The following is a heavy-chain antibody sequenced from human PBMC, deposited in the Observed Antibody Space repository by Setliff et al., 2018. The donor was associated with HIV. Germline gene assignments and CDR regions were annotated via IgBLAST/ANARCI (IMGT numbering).Heavy chain of an antibody. Sequence: PGGSLRLSCAASGFTFSNYNMNWVRQVPGKGLEWVAGISWSGITTTYADSVKGRFTIFRDNAKNSLYMQMNTLGAEDTAFYYCAREYSEAAPHFDSWGQGTLVTVSS. J-gene: IGHJ5*01. CDR1: GFTFSNYN. V-gene: IGHV3-20*04. CDR2: ISWSGITT. CDR3: AREYSEAAPHFDS. D-gene: IGHD6-6*01.